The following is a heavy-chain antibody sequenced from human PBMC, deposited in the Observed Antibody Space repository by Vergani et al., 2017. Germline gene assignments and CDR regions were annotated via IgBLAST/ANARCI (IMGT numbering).Heavy chain of an antibody. CDR3: AELYGDDGYSPF. CDR1: GFTFSRHW. D-gene: IGHD5-18*01. V-gene: IGHV3-74*02. CDR2: VNPEGTNT. J-gene: IGHJ4*02. Sequence: VELLESGGGLAQPGGSLRLSCAASGFTFSRHWMHWVRQAPGKGLVWVSRVNPEGTNTPYADSVKGRFTISRDDSKNTLYLQMSSLRVEDTAIYYCAELYGDDGYSPFWGQGTLVTVSS.